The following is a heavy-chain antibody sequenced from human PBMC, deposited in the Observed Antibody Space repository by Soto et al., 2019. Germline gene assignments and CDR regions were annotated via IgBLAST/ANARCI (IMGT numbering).Heavy chain of an antibody. D-gene: IGHD2-2*01. J-gene: IGHJ6*02. CDR3: AREDRDRETGLVPAAIDGMDV. V-gene: IGHV1-69*13. CDR2: IIPIFGIA. CDR1: GGTFSRYS. Sequence: SVKVSCKASGGTFSRYSITWVRQAPGHGLEWKGRIIPIFGIASYAQKFQGRVTITADESTSTAYMELSSLRSDDTAVYYCAREDRDRETGLVPAAIDGMDVWGQGTTVTVSS.